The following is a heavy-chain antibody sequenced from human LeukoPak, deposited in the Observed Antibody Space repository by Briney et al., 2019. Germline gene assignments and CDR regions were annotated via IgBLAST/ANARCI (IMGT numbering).Heavy chain of an antibody. CDR3: ARWVDLTVY. V-gene: IGHV4-39*01. J-gene: IGHJ4*02. Sequence: SETLSLTCTVSGGSISSSDYYWGWIRQPPGKGLEWIGSFDHTGTTYYNPSLKSRVTTSVDTSNNQFSLRPSSVTAADTAVYYCARWVDLTVYWGQGTLVTVSS. CDR2: FDHTGTT. D-gene: IGHD3-9*01. CDR1: GGSISSSDYY.